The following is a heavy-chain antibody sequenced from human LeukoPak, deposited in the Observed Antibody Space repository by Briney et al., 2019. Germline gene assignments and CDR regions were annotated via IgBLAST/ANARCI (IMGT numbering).Heavy chain of an antibody. CDR1: GGSFSNDY. J-gene: IGHJ4*02. Sequence: PSETLSLTCTVSGGSFSNDYRSWIRQPPGKGLEWIGYIYHNGKTNYNPSLKSRLTISLDTSKTQFSLNLNSMTAADTAIYYCARASEGIGFFDYWGQGILVTVSS. D-gene: IGHD2-2*03. V-gene: IGHV4-59*01. CDR3: ARASEGIGFFDY. CDR2: IYHNGKT.